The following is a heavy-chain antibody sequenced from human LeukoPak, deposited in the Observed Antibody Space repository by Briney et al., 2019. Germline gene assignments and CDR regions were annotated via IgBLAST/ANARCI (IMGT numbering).Heavy chain of an antibody. D-gene: IGHD6-13*01. CDR2: IKEDGSEK. CDR3: ASGRQLGY. Sequence: GGSLRLSCAASGFTFSNYWMSWVRQAPGKGLEWVANIKEDGSEKYYVDSVKGRFTISRDNARNSLYLQMNSLRAEDTAVYYCASGRQLGYWGQGTLVTVPS. CDR1: GFTFSNYW. V-gene: IGHV3-7*01. J-gene: IGHJ4*02.